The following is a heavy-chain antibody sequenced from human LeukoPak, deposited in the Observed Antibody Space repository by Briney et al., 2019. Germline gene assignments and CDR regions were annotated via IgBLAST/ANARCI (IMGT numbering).Heavy chain of an antibody. D-gene: IGHD6-19*01. CDR3: ARYSSGWQYYYYYYYMDV. CDR2: IYPGDSDT. Sequence: GESLKISCKGSGYSFTSYWIGWVRQMPGKGLEWMGIIYPGDSDTRYSPSFQGQVTISADKSISTAYLQWSSLKASDTAMYYCARYSSGWQYYYYYYYMDVWGKGTTVTVSS. J-gene: IGHJ6*03. V-gene: IGHV5-51*01. CDR1: GYSFTSYW.